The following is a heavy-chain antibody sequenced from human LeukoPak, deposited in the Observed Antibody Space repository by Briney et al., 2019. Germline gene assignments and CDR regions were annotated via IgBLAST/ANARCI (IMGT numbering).Heavy chain of an antibody. CDR2: IGTAGDT. Sequence: PPGGSLRLSCAASGFTFSSYDMHWVRQATGKGLEWVSAIGTAGDTYSPGSVKGRFTISRENAKNSLYLQMNSLRAGDTAVYYCARALGSPHNYGMDVWGQGTTVTVSS. V-gene: IGHV3-13*01. D-gene: IGHD3-16*01. CDR3: ARALGSPHNYGMDV. CDR1: GFTFSSYD. J-gene: IGHJ6*02.